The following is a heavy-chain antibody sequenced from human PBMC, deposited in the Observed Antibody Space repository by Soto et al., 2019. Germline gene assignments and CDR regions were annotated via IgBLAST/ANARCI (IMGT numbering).Heavy chain of an antibody. J-gene: IGHJ6*02. D-gene: IGHD2-15*01. V-gene: IGHV1-69*13. CDR2: INPNSGTA. CDR1: GFTFSAYY. Sequence: SVKVSCKASGFTFSAYYIYWVRQAPGQGLEWIGWINPNSGTANNAQKFQGRVTITADESTSTVYMELSSLRSEDTAVYYCARDPRGYCSGGSCYSHYYYGMAVWGQGTTVTVSS. CDR3: ARDPRGYCSGGSCYSHYYYGMAV.